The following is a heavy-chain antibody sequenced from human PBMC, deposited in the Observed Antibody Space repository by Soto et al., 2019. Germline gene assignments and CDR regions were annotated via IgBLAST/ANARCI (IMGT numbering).Heavy chain of an antibody. Sequence: GGSLRLSCAASGFTSSSYGMHWVRQAPGKGLEWVAVIWYDGSNKYYADSVKGRFTISRDNSKNTLYLQMNSLRAEDTAVYYCARDNLEWLSPPPHYYYYGMDVWGQGTTVTVSS. CDR1: GFTSSSYG. J-gene: IGHJ6*02. D-gene: IGHD3-3*01. CDR2: IWYDGSNK. V-gene: IGHV3-33*01. CDR3: ARDNLEWLSPPPHYYYYGMDV.